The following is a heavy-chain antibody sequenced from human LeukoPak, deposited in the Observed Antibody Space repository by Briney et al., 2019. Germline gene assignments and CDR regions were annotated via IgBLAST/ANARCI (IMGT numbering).Heavy chain of an antibody. CDR2: IIPIFGTA. CDR1: GYTFTSYG. V-gene: IGHV1-69*13. D-gene: IGHD3-22*01. CDR3: ARDNYYDSSGYIFDY. J-gene: IGHJ4*02. Sequence: SVKVSCKASGYTFTSYGISWVRQAPGQGLEWMGGIIPIFGTANYAQKFQGRVTITADESTSTAYMELSSLRSEDTAVYYCARDNYYDSSGYIFDYWGQGTLVTVSS.